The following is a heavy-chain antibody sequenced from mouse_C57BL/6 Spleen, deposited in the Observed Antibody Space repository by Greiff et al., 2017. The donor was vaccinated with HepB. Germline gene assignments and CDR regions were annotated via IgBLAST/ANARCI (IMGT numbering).Heavy chain of an antibody. Sequence: QVQLKQSGAELVRPGASVTLSCKASGYTFTDYEMHWVKQTPVHGLEWIGAIDPETGGTAYNQKFKGKAILTADKSSSTAYMELRSLTSEDSAVYYCTRGRLRYFDVWGTGTTVTVSS. CDR1: GYTFTDYE. D-gene: IGHD2-4*01. CDR2: IDPETGGT. CDR3: TRGRLRYFDV. V-gene: IGHV1-15*01. J-gene: IGHJ1*03.